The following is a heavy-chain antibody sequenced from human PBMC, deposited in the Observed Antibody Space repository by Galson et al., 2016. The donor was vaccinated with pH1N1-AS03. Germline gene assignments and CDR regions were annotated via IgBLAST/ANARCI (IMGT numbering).Heavy chain of an antibody. CDR1: GYSFTNYC. CDR2: IYLDDSDT. Sequence: QSGAEVKKPGESLKISCQGSGYSFTNYCIGWVRQMPGKGLEWMGIIYLDDSDTRYSPSFQGQVSISADKSISTAYLQWSSLKASDTAMYYCARLTLSSGWPCDYWGQGTLVTVSS. D-gene: IGHD6-19*01. V-gene: IGHV5-51*01. CDR3: ARLTLSSGWPCDY. J-gene: IGHJ4*01.